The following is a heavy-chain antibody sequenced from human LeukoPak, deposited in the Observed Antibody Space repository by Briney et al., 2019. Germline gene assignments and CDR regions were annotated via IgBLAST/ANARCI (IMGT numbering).Heavy chain of an antibody. CDR2: ISAYNSGYNGNT. J-gene: IGHJ4*02. D-gene: IGHD3-10*01. Sequence: AVTVSCKASGYTFINYGITWLRQPAAQELDGIGCISAYNSGYNGNTLYAQKLQGRVTMTTDTSTNTGYMELRSLRSDDTAVYYCAREYGSGSYTGIDYWGQGTLVTVSS. CDR3: AREYGSGSYTGIDY. CDR1: GYTFINYG. V-gene: IGHV1-18*01.